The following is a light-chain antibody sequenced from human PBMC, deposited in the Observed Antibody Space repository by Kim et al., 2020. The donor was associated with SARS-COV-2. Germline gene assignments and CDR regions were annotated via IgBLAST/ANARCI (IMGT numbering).Light chain of an antibody. CDR3: SSRETTDSHVVL. J-gene: IGLJ2*01. Sequence: SSELTQEPTVSVALGQTVRITCQGDSLRNCYAAWYQQRPGQAPLLVMYGDNWRPSGIPDRFSGSSSGNTASLTITGAQAEDEADYFCSSRETTDSHVVLFGGGTQLTVL. CDR1: SLRNCY. CDR2: GDN. V-gene: IGLV3-19*01.